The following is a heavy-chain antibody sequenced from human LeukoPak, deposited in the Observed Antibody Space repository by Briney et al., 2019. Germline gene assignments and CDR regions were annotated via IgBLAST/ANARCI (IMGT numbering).Heavy chain of an antibody. J-gene: IGHJ4*02. D-gene: IGHD3-10*01. CDR2: INHSGST. Sequence: SETLSLTCAVYGGSFSGYYWSWIRQPPGKGLEWIGEINHSGSTNYNPSLKSRVTISVDTSKNQFSLKLSSVTAADTAVYYCARGIYGSTSNYFDYWGQGTLVTVSS. CDR3: ARGIYGSTSNYFDY. CDR1: GGSFSGYY. V-gene: IGHV4-34*01.